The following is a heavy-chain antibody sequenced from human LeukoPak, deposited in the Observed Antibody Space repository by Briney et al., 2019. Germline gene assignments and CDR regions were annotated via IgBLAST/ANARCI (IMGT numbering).Heavy chain of an antibody. J-gene: IGHJ4*02. CDR2: INHSGST. V-gene: IGHV4-34*01. Sequence: SETLSLTCAVYGGSFSGYYWSWIRQPPGKGLEWIGEINHSGSTNYNPSLKSRVTISVDTSKDQLSLKLSSVTAADTAVYYCARGGGPDDHSNRDFDYWGQGTLVTVSS. CDR3: ARGGGPDDHSNRDFDY. D-gene: IGHD4-11*01. CDR1: GGSFSGYY.